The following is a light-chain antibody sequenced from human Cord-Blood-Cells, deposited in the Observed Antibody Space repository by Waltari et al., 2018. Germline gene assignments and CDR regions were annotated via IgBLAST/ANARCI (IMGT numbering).Light chain of an antibody. CDR3: QGWDSSSDHVV. CDR2: YDS. Sequence: SYVLTQPPSVSVAPGKTARITCGGNNIGSKSVHWYQQKPGQAPVLVIYYDSDRPSVIPERFSGSNSGNTATLTISRVEAGDEADYYCQGWDSSSDHVVFGGGTKLTVL. J-gene: IGLJ2*01. V-gene: IGLV3-21*04. CDR1: NIGSKS.